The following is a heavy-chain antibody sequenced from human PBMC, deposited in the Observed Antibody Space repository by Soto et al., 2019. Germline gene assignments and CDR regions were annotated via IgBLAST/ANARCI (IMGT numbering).Heavy chain of an antibody. Sequence: EVQLVESGGGLVQPGGSLRLSCVASGFTFSSPWMHWVRQSPGKGLVWVSRINSDGSDTTYADSVKGRFTISRDNAKNTLYLQMHSLRAEDTAVYYCVRGLEEWARPTVIWGQGTLVTVSS. CDR2: INSDGSDT. D-gene: IGHD3-3*01. CDR3: VRGLEEWARPTVI. CDR1: GFTFSSPW. J-gene: IGHJ3*02. V-gene: IGHV3-74*01.